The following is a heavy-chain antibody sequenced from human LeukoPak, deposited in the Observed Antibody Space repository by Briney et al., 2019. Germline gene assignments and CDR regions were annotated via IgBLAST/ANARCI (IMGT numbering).Heavy chain of an antibody. Sequence: PGGSLRLSCEASGFTFSSYDMHWVRQAPGKGLEWVAFIRYDGSNTYYADSVKGRFTISRDNAKNSLYLQMNSLRAEDTAMYYCARSYQFDYWGQGTLVTVSS. J-gene: IGHJ4*02. CDR1: GFTFSSYD. CDR2: IRYDGSNT. V-gene: IGHV3-30*02. CDR3: ARSYQFDY.